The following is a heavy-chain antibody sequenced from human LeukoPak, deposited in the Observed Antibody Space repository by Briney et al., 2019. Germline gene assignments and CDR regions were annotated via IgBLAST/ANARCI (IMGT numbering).Heavy chain of an antibody. D-gene: IGHD6-13*01. J-gene: IGHJ3*02. CDR2: ISGSGGST. V-gene: IGHV3-23*01. CDR3: AQDSSWDRIGAFDI. CDR1: GFTFSSYA. Sequence: GGSLRLSCPASGFTFSSYAMSWVRQAPGKGLEWVSAISGSGGSTYYADSVKGRFTISRDNSKNTLYLQMNSLRAEDTAVYYCAQDSSWDRIGAFDIWGQGTMVTVSS.